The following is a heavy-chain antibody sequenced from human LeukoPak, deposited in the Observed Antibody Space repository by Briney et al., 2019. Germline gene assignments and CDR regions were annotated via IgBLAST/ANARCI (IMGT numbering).Heavy chain of an antibody. CDR1: GFTLSSYA. CDR2: ITGSGGNT. CDR3: ARHPLGYWYFDL. D-gene: IGHD3-3*02. J-gene: IGHJ2*01. V-gene: IGHV3-23*01. Sequence: GGSLRLSCDASGFTLSSYAVSWVRQAPGKGLEWVSAITGSGGNTYCAASVKGRFTISRDNSKNALYVQTNSLRAEDTAVYYCARHPLGYWYFDLWGRGTPVSVSS.